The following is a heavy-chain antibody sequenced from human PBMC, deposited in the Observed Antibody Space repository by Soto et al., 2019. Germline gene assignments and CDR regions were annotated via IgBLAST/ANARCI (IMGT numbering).Heavy chain of an antibody. V-gene: IGHV4-34*01. D-gene: IGHD3-10*01. CDR1: GGSFSGYY. J-gene: IGHJ6*03. Sequence: SETLSLTCAVYGGSFSGYYWSWIRQPPGRGLEWIGEINHSGSTNYNPSLKSRVTISVDTSKNQFSPKLSSVTAADTAVYYCASITMVRGVIGPGDYYYYMDVWGKGTTVTVSS. CDR3: ASITMVRGVIGPGDYYYYMDV. CDR2: INHSGST.